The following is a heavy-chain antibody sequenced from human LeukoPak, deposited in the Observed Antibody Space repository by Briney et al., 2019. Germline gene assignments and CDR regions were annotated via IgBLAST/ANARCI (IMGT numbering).Heavy chain of an antibody. V-gene: IGHV4-34*01. CDR1: GGSFSGYY. Sequence: TSETLSLTCAVSGGSFSGYYWTWIRQPPGKGLEWIGEINHSGSANYNPSLMSRVTISLDTSKNHFSLNLSSVTAADTAVYYCARGQGTVTTHWGRGTLVTVSS. J-gene: IGHJ4*02. CDR3: ARGQGTVTTH. D-gene: IGHD4-11*01. CDR2: INHSGSA.